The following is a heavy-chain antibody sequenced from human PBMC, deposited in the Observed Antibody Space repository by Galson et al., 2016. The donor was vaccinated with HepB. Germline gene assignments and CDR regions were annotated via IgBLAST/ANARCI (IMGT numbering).Heavy chain of an antibody. V-gene: IGHV3-30*04. CDR1: GFTFSSYA. Sequence: SLSLSCAASGFTFSSYAMHWVRQAPGKGLEWVAVISYDGSYESYAGAVKGRFTISRDNFKNTLYLHLNSLRAEETAVYYCARAVHGSGSYWDKWGQGTLVAVSS. CDR3: ARAVHGSGSYWDK. D-gene: IGHD3-10*01. CDR2: ISYDGSYE. J-gene: IGHJ4*02.